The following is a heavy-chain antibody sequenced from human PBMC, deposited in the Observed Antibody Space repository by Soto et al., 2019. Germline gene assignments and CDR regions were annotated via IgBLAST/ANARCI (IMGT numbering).Heavy chain of an antibody. CDR1: GGSISSGGYS. CDR2: IYHSGST. CDR3: ARVPSP. J-gene: IGHJ5*02. V-gene: IGHV4-30-2*01. Sequence: LSLTCAVSGGSISSGGYSWSWIRQPPGKGLEWIGYIYHSGSTYCNPSLKSRVTISVDRSKNQFSLKVSSVTAADTAVYYCARVPSPWGQGTLVTVSS.